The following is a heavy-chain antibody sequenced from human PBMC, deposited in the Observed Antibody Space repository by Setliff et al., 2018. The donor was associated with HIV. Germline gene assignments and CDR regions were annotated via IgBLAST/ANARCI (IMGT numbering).Heavy chain of an antibody. CDR3: ARQGLVLVPASVDWRLPPSPIDY. CDR1: GGSISSNNYY. Sequence: SETLSLTCTVSGGSISSNNYYWGWIRQPPGKGLEWIASIYYSGSTYYNPSLKSRITISVDTSKNQFSLRLSSVTAADTAVYYCARQGLVLVPASVDWRLPPSPIDYWGQGALVTVSS. CDR2: IYYSGST. D-gene: IGHD2-2*01. J-gene: IGHJ4*02. V-gene: IGHV4-39*01.